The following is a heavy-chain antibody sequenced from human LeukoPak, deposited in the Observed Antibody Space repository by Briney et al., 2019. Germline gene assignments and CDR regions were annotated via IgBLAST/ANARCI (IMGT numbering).Heavy chain of an antibody. CDR2: ISSSSNYT. CDR1: GFTFSDYY. V-gene: IGHV3-11*03. D-gene: IGHD3-3*01. J-gene: IGHJ3*02. CDR3: ARRFCNAFDI. Sequence: GGGLRLSCAASGFTFSDYYMSWIRQAPGKGLEWVSYISSSSNYTKYADSVKGRFTISRDNATNSLYLQMTSLRAEDTAVYYCARRFCNAFDIWGQGTMVTVYS.